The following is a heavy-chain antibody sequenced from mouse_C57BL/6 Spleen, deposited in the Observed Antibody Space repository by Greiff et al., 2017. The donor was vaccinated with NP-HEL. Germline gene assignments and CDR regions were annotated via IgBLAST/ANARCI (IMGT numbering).Heavy chain of an antibody. J-gene: IGHJ1*03. D-gene: IGHD2-3*01. CDR3: ARLVTTDYWYFDV. CDR1: GYTFTSYW. V-gene: IGHV1-69*01. Sequence: QVQLQQPGAELVMPGASVKLSCKASGYTFTSYWMHWVKQRPGQGLEWIGEIDPSDSYTNSNQKFKGKSTLTVDKSSSTAYMQLSSLTSEDSAVYYCARLVTTDYWYFDVWGTGTTVTVSS. CDR2: IDPSDSYT.